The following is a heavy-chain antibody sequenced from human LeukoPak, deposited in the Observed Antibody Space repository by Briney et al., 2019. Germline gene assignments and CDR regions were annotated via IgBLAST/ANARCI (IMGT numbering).Heavy chain of an antibody. CDR3: ARAVRGYSYAYLPY. D-gene: IGHD5-18*01. V-gene: IGHV1-18*01. CDR2: ISAYDGNT. J-gene: IGHJ4*02. CDR1: GYTFSSYG. Sequence: GASVKVSCTASGYTFSSYGISWVRQAPGQGLEWMGWISAYDGNTDYAQNLQGRVTMTTDTSTSTAYMELRSLRSDDTAVYYCARAVRGYSYAYLPYWGQGTLVTVSS.